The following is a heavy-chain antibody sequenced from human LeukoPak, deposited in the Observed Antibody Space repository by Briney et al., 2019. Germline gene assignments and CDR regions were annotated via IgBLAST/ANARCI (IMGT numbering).Heavy chain of an antibody. J-gene: IGHJ4*02. CDR2: VRSKADGGPT. V-gene: IGHV3-15*01. CDR3: TTGITY. Sequence: PGGSLRLSCAASGFIVSDAWMTWVRQAPGKGLEWVGHVRSKADGGPTDYAASVKGRFTVSRDDSRSALYLQMNSLKTEDTAVYYCTTGITYWGQGTPVTVSS. D-gene: IGHD1-14*01. CDR1: GFIVSDAW.